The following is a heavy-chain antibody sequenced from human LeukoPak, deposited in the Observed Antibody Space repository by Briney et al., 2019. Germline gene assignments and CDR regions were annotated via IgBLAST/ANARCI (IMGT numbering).Heavy chain of an antibody. CDR1: GFTLSSNY. Sequence: RGSLRLSRAASGFTLSSNYMRWVRPAPGEGLEWVSVIYSGGSTYYAESVKGRSTIPRANSKNTLYLQVDSLRAEDTAVYYCARDPYDSSGSFFAYWGEGTLVTVSS. D-gene: IGHD3-22*01. CDR3: ARDPYDSSGSFFAY. CDR2: IYSGGST. V-gene: IGHV3-53*01. J-gene: IGHJ4*02.